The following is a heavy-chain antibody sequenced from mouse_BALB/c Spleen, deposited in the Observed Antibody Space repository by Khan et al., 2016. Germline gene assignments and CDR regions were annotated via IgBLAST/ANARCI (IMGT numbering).Heavy chain of an antibody. Sequence: VQLQQSGPELVKPGASVKMSCKASGYTFTTYVMHWVKQKPGQGLEWIGYIHPYNDGTKYNEKFKGKATLTSDNSSSTAYMELSSLTPEDSAVYYCARGYYGSRYIFHYWGQGTTLTVSS. CDR1: GYTFTTYV. CDR2: IHPYNDGT. CDR3: ARGYYGSRYIFHY. D-gene: IGHD1-1*01. V-gene: IGHV1S136*01. J-gene: IGHJ2*01.